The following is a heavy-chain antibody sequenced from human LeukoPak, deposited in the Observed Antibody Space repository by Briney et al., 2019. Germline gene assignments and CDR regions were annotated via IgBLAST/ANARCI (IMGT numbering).Heavy chain of an antibody. Sequence: ASVKVSCKASGNTFTGYYMHWVRQAPGQGLEWMGWINPNSGGTNYAQKFQGRVTMTRDTSISTAYMELSRLRSDDTAVYYCARDEFCSSTSCYADYYYYGMDVWGQGTTVTVSS. CDR2: INPNSGGT. CDR3: ARDEFCSSTSCYADYYYYGMDV. CDR1: GNTFTGYY. D-gene: IGHD2-2*01. V-gene: IGHV1-2*02. J-gene: IGHJ6*02.